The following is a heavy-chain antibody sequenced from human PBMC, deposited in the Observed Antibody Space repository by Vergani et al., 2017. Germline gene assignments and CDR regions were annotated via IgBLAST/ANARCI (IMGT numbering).Heavy chain of an antibody. D-gene: IGHD3-10*01. J-gene: IGHJ4*02. Sequence: VQLVESGGGVVQPGRSLRLSCAASGFTFSDYYMSWIRQAPGKGLEWVSGISGIGGSTYYADSVKGRFTISRDNSKNTLYLQMNSLRAEDTAVYYCAKGRITMVLGVIHFDYWGQGTLVTVSS. CDR1: GFTFSDYY. CDR3: AKGRITMVLGVIHFDY. CDR2: ISGIGGST. V-gene: IGHV3-23*04.